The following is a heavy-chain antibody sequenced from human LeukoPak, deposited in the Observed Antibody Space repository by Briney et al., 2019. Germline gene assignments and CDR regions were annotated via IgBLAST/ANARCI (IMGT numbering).Heavy chain of an antibody. J-gene: IGHJ4*02. V-gene: IGHV1-18*01. Sequence: ASVKVSCKASGYTFTSYGISWVRQAPGQGLEWMGWISAYNGNTNYAQKLQGRVTMTTDTSTSTAYMELRSLRSDDTAVYYCGLAAAGTLRYYFDCWGQGTLVTVSS. D-gene: IGHD6-13*01. CDR1: GYTFTSYG. CDR3: GLAAAGTLRYYFDC. CDR2: ISAYNGNT.